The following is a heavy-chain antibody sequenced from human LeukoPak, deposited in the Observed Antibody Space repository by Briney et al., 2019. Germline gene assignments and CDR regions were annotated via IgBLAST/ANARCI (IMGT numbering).Heavy chain of an antibody. J-gene: IGHJ4*02. D-gene: IGHD2-21*01. V-gene: IGHV4-30-4*01. CDR3: ARGVIFDQVYFFDY. Sequence: PSETLSLTCTVSGGSISSDDYYWSWIRQPPGKGLEWIGYIYYSGSTYYNPSLKSRVTISVDTSRNQFSLKLSSVTAADTAVYYCARGVIFDQVYFFDYWGQGTLVTVSS. CDR1: GGSISSDDYY. CDR2: IYYSGST.